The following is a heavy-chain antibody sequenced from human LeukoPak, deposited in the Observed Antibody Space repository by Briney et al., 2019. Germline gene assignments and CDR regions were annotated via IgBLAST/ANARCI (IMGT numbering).Heavy chain of an antibody. V-gene: IGHV4-59*01. J-gene: IGHJ6*03. CDR1: GGSFSGYY. CDR3: ARDLMAAMVHYYYYMDV. D-gene: IGHD5-18*01. CDR2: IYYSGST. Sequence: SETLSLTCAVYGGSFSGYYWSWIRQPPGKGLEWIGCIYYSGSTNYNPSLKSRVTISVDTSKNQFSLKLSSVTAADTAVYYCARDLMAAMVHYYYYMDVWGKGTTVTVSS.